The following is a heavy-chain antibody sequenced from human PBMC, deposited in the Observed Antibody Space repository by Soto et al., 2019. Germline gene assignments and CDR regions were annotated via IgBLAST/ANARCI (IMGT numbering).Heavy chain of an antibody. J-gene: IGHJ5*01. CDR1: GFTFNTYA. V-gene: IGHV3-23*01. D-gene: IGHD2-15*01. CDR2: IVGGGGVT. Sequence: GGSLRLSCATSGFTFNTYAMSWVRQAPGKGLEWVSAIVGGGGVTFYADSVKGRFTISRDSSKNTLYLQMNSLRVEDTALYYCAKEMAERGKGWFDPWSQGTLVTVSS. CDR3: AKEMAERGKGWFDP.